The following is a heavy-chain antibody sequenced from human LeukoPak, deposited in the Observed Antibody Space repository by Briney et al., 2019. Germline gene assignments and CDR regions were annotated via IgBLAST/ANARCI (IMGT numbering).Heavy chain of an antibody. CDR3: ARGMGVLVPAATWFDP. V-gene: IGHV1-2*02. J-gene: IGHJ5*02. Sequence: GASVKVSCKASGGTFSSSAISWVRQAPGQGLEWMGWINPNSGGTNYAQKFQGRVTMTRDTSISTAYMDLSRLRSDDTTVYYCARGMGVLVPAATWFDPWGQGTLVTVSS. CDR2: INPNSGGT. CDR1: GGTFSSSA. D-gene: IGHD2-2*01.